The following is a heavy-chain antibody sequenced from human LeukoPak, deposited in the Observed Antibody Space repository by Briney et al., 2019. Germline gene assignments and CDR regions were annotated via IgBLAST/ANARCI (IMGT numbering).Heavy chain of an antibody. J-gene: IGHJ4*02. CDR1: GGSIGSYY. CDR2: INHSGST. V-gene: IGHV4-34*01. CDR3: ARGRKPLYQPLLSFDY. Sequence: SETLSLTCTVSGGSIGSYYWSWIRQPPGKGLEWIGEINHSGSTNYNPSPKSRVTISVDTSKNQFSLKLSSVTAADTAVYYCARGRKPLYQPLLSFDYWGQGTLVTVSS. D-gene: IGHD2-2*01.